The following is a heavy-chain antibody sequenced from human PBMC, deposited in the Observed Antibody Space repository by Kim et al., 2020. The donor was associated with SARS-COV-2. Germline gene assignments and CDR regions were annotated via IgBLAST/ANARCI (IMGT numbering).Heavy chain of an antibody. J-gene: IGHJ4*02. CDR3: AKGTPWIQLFFDY. V-gene: IGHV3-23*01. Sequence: YADSVKGRFTISRDHSKNTLSLQMNSLRAEDTAVYYCAKGTPWIQLFFDYWGQGTLVTVSS. D-gene: IGHD5-18*01.